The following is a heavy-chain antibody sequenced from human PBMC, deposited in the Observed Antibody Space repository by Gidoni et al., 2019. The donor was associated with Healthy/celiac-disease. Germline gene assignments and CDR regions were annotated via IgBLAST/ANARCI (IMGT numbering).Heavy chain of an antibody. D-gene: IGHD2-2*02. Sequence: EVQLVESGGGLVQPGGSLRLSCAASGFTFSSYEMNWVRQAPGKGLEWVSYISSSGSTIYYADSVKGRFTISRDNAKNSLYLQMNSLRAEDTAVYYCARLAPAAIPYYYYYYGMDVWVQGTTVTVSS. J-gene: IGHJ6*02. V-gene: IGHV3-48*03. CDR3: ARLAPAAIPYYYYYYGMDV. CDR1: GFTFSSYE. CDR2: ISSSGSTI.